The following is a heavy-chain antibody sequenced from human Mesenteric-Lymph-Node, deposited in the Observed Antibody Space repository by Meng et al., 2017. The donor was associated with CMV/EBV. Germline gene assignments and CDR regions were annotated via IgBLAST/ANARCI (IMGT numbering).Heavy chain of an antibody. Sequence: FQGSGYNFARYYLTWVRQMPGKGLECMGRIDPSDSRTTYSPSFQGHVSISADKSTSTAYLQWNSLKASDTAIYYCARHEAVAGLFNYWGQGTLVTVSS. CDR1: GYNFARYY. CDR2: IDPSDSRT. D-gene: IGHD6-19*01. V-gene: IGHV5-10-1*01. CDR3: ARHEAVAGLFNY. J-gene: IGHJ4*02.